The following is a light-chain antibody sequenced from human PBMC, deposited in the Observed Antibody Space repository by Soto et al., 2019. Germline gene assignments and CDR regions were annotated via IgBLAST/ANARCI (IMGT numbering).Light chain of an antibody. V-gene: IGKV1-39*01. CDR2: AAS. Sequence: DVQMTQSPSSLSASVGDRVTITCRASQSISTFLNWYQQKSGEAPKLLIYAASSLHSGVPSRFSGSGSGTDFTLTISSLQAEDFATYYCQQSYNSRTFGQGTKVEIK. CDR3: QQSYNSRT. J-gene: IGKJ1*01. CDR1: QSISTF.